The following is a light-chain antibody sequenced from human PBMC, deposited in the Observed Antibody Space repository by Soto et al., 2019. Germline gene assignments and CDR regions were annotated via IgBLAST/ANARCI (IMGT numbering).Light chain of an antibody. J-gene: IGKJ1*01. CDR2: RAS. CDR1: QSLVYSDGNAY. CDR3: MQGTHWPPT. Sequence: DVVMTQSPLSLTVTLGQPASISCRSSQSLVYSDGNAYLNWFHQRPGQSPRRLIYRASNRDSGVPDRFSGSGSGTDFTLQINRVEAEDVGVYYCMQGTHWPPTFGRGTRVEIK. V-gene: IGKV2-30*01.